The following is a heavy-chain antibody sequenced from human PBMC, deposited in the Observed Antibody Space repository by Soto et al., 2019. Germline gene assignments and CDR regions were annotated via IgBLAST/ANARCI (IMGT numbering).Heavy chain of an antibody. CDR3: AKVALVVISNGAFDI. CDR1: GFTFDDYA. Sequence: EVQLVESGGGLVQPGRSLRLSCAASGFTFDDYAMHWVRQAPGKGLEWVSGISWNSGSIGYADSVKGRFTISRDNAKNSLYLQMNSLRAEDTALYYCAKVALVVISNGAFDIWGQGTMVTVSS. V-gene: IGHV3-9*01. J-gene: IGHJ3*02. D-gene: IGHD3-22*01. CDR2: ISWNSGSI.